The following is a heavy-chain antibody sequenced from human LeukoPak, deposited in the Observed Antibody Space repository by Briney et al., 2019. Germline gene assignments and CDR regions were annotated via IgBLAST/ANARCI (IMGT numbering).Heavy chain of an antibody. Sequence: GGSLRLSCAAPGFTFSSYGMSWVRQAPGKGLEWVSAISGSGGSTYDADSVKGRFTISRDNSKNTLSLQMNSLRAEDTAVYYCAKGETWYSGYKDYYYMDVWGKGTTVTISS. V-gene: IGHV3-23*01. CDR3: AKGETWYSGYKDYYYMDV. J-gene: IGHJ6*03. D-gene: IGHD5-12*01. CDR1: GFTFSSYG. CDR2: ISGSGGST.